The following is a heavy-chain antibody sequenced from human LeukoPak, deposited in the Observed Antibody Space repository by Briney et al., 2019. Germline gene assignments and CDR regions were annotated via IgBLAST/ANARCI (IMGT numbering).Heavy chain of an antibody. CDR3: ARTWIQLWLLYY. J-gene: IGHJ4*02. D-gene: IGHD5-18*01. CDR2: IYYSGST. V-gene: IGHV4-39*01. CDR1: GGSISSSSYY. Sequence: SETLSLTCTVSGGSISSSSYYWGWIRQPPGKGLEWIGSIYYSGSTYYNPSLKSRVTISVDTSKNRFSLKLSSVTAADTAVYYCARTWIQLWLLYYWGQGTLVTVSS.